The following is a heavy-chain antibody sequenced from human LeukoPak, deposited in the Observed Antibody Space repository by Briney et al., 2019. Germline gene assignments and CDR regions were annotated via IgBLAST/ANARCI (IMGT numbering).Heavy chain of an antibody. CDR2: IYTSGST. CDR1: GGSISSYY. J-gene: IGHJ4*02. V-gene: IGHV4-4*07. CDR3: ARSPHYYGSGSYEYFDY. Sequence: PSETLSLTCTVSGGSISSYYWSWIRQPAGKGLEWIGRIYTSGSTNYNPSLKSRVTMSVDTSKNQFSLKLSSVTAADTAVYYCARSPHYYGSGSYEYFDYWGQGTLVTVSS. D-gene: IGHD3-10*01.